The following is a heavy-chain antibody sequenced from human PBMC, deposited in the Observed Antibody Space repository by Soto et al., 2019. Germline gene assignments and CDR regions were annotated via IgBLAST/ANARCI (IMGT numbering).Heavy chain of an antibody. V-gene: IGHV3-48*02. J-gene: IGHJ4*01. Sequence: EVQLVESGGGLVQPGGSLRLSCAASGFTFSRYTMNWVRQAPGKGLEWVSSITSSSSAIYYADSVKGGFTISRDNAKNSLNLQTTSPRDEDTAGYYCASDCRDCISSSWGDGALVTV. CDR2: ITSSSSAI. D-gene: IGHD3-3*02. CDR1: GFTFSRYT. CDR3: ASDCRDCISSS.